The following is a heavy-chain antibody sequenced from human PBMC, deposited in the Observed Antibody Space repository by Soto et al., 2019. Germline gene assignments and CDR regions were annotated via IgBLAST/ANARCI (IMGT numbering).Heavy chain of an antibody. Sequence: SLTCTVSGGSISSGDYYWSWIRQPPGKGLEWIGYFYYTGTTKYNPSLESRVTISADTSKNQFSLNLTSVTAADTAVYYCARISYWVKDYWGQGALVTVSS. CDR3: ARISYWVKDY. V-gene: IGHV4-61*08. CDR1: GGSISSGDYY. J-gene: IGHJ4*02. D-gene: IGHD2-8*02. CDR2: FYYTGTT.